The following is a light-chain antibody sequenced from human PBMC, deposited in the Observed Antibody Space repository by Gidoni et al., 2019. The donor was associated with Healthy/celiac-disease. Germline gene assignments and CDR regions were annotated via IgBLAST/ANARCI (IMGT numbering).Light chain of an antibody. CDR2: AAS. CDR1: QGISSY. J-gene: IGKJ3*01. Sequence: AIRMTQSPSSFSASTGDRVTITCRASQGISSYLAWYQQKPGKAPKLLIYAASTLQSGVPSRFSGSGSGTDFTLTISCLQSEDFATYYCLQYYSYPSFTFGPGTKVDIK. CDR3: LQYYSYPSFT. V-gene: IGKV1-8*01.